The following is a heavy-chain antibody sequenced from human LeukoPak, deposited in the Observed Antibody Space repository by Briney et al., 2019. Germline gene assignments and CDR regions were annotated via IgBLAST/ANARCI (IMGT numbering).Heavy chain of an antibody. CDR1: GFTFRNAW. J-gene: IGHJ4*02. CDR3: SAGLGRTDTDS. Sequence: GGSLRLSCAASGFTFRNAWMSWVGQAPGKGLEWDGLIKLKSDGGPTDYAAPVKGRFTIPRDDSKDTLYLQRNSLKTEDTAVYYCSAGLGRTDTDSWGQGTLVTVSS. CDR2: IKLKSDGGPT. V-gene: IGHV3-15*01. D-gene: IGHD3/OR15-3a*01.